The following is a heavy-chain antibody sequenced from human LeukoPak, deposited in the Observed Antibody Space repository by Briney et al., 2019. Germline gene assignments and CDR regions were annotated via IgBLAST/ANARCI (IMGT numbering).Heavy chain of an antibody. V-gene: IGHV4-34*01. D-gene: IGHD2-21*02. CDR2: INHSGST. CDR1: GGSFSGYY. Sequence: SETLSLTCAVYGGSFSGYYWSWIRQPPGKGLEWIGEINHSGSTNYNPSLKSRVTISVDTSKNQFSLKLSSVTAADTAVYYCARDRAGTLIVVVTAMSAFDIWGQGTMVTVSS. J-gene: IGHJ3*02. CDR3: ARDRAGTLIVVVTAMSAFDI.